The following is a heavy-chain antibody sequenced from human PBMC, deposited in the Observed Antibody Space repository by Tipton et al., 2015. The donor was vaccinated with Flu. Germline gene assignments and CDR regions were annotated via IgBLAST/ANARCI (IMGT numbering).Heavy chain of an antibody. D-gene: IGHD3-22*01. Sequence: SLRLSCAASGFTFDDYAMHWVRQAPGKGLEWVSGISWNSGSIGYADSVKGRFTISRDNAKNSLYLQMNSLRAEDTALYYCAKDISLYYDSSGRFDYWGQGTPGTVSS. CDR3: AKDISLYYDSSGRFDY. CDR2: ISWNSGSI. CDR1: GFTFDDYA. J-gene: IGHJ4*02. V-gene: IGHV3-9*01.